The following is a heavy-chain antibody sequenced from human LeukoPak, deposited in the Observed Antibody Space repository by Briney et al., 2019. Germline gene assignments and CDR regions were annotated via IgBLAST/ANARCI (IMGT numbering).Heavy chain of an antibody. CDR3: ARGRDIAGYDY. CDR1: GYTFTSYG. Sequence: ASVKVSCKASGYTFTSYGISWVRQAPGQGLEWMGWISGYNGNTNYAQNLQGRVTMTTDTSTSTVYMELSSLRSEDTAVYYCARGRDIAGYDYWGQGTLVTVSS. J-gene: IGHJ4*02. D-gene: IGHD6-13*01. CDR2: ISGYNGNT. V-gene: IGHV1-18*01.